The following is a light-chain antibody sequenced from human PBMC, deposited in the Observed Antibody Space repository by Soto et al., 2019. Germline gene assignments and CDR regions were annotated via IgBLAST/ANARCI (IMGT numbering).Light chain of an antibody. Sequence: DIQMTQSPSTLSASVGDRVTISCRASQSIRRWLAWYQQKAGRAPKLLIYKASTLESGVPSRFSGSASGTEFTLTITSLQPDDFATYYCQQYNSFPGTFGQGTKVEI. CDR1: QSIRRW. CDR2: KAS. CDR3: QQYNSFPGT. V-gene: IGKV1-5*03. J-gene: IGKJ1*01.